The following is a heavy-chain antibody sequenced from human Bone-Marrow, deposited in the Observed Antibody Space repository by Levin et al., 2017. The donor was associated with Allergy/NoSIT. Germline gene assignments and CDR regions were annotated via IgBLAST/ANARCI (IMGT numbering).Heavy chain of an antibody. CDR3: ARARRRYGSGSRVFDY. CDR2: IYYSGST. D-gene: IGHD3-10*01. V-gene: IGHV4-39*07. Sequence: SQTLSLTCTVSGGSISSSSYYWGWIRQPPGKGLEWIGSIYYSGSTYYNPSLKSRVTISVDTSKNQFSLKLSSVTAADTAVYYCARARRRYGSGSRVFDYWGQGTLVTVSS. J-gene: IGHJ4*02. CDR1: GGSISSSSYY.